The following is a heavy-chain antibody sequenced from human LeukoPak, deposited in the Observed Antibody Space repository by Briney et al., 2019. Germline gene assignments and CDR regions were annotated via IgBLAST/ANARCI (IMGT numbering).Heavy chain of an antibody. J-gene: IGHJ4*02. CDR3: AGSIRDDSSGLTFDY. V-gene: IGHV1-2*02. CDR2: INPNSGGT. D-gene: IGHD3-22*01. Sequence: ASVKVSCKASGYTFTGYYMHWVRQAPGQGLEWMGWINPNSGGTNYAQKFQGRVTMTRDTSISTAYMELSRLRSGDTAVYYCAGSIRDDSSGLTFDYWGQGTLVTVSS. CDR1: GYTFTGYY.